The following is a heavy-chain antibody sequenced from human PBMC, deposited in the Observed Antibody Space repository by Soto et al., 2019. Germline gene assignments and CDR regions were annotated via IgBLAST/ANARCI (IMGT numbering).Heavy chain of an antibody. D-gene: IGHD3-10*01. Sequence: EVQLLESGGGLVQPGGSLTLSCVASGFTFSNYAMSWVRQAPGKGLEWVSAISGGGISTYYADSVRGRFTISRDNSRNTLYLRMNRLRAGDTAVYYCARDAISMVRGTNNWFDPWGQGTLVTVSS. CDR1: GFTFSNYA. J-gene: IGHJ5*02. CDR3: ARDAISMVRGTNNWFDP. CDR2: ISGGGIST. V-gene: IGHV3-23*01.